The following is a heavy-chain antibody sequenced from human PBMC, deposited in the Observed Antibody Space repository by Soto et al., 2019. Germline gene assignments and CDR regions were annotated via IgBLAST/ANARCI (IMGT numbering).Heavy chain of an antibody. Sequence: SETLSLTCTVPGDSITSGGYYWSWIRQHPGKGLEWLGYIYGSGGSGSTLYNPSLKSRITLSVDTSKTQFSLHLSSVTVADTAVYFCARKQAGYFSVIDDWGQGALVTVSS. CDR1: GDSITSGGYY. D-gene: IGHD2-15*01. CDR2: IYGSGGSGST. CDR3: ARKQAGYFSVIDD. V-gene: IGHV4-31*03. J-gene: IGHJ4*02.